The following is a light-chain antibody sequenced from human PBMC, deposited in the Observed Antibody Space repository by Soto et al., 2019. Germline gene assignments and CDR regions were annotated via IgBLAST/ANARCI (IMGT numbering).Light chain of an antibody. Sequence: QSVLTQPPSVSGAPGKRVTISCTGSSSNIGAGYDVHWYQQLPGTAPKLLIYGNSNRPSGVPDRFSGSKSGTSASLAITGLQAEDEADYYCQAYDSSLSGVVFGLGTKLTVL. J-gene: IGLJ2*01. CDR3: QAYDSSLSGVV. V-gene: IGLV1-40*01. CDR1: SSNIGAGYD. CDR2: GNS.